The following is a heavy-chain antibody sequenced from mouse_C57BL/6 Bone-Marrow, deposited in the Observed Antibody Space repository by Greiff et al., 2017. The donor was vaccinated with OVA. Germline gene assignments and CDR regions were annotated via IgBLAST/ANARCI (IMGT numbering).Heavy chain of an antibody. Sequence: QVQLKQSGAELVRPGTSVKVSCKASGYAFTNYLIEWVKQRPGQGLEWIGVINPGSGGTNYNEKFKGKATLTADKSSSTAYMQLSSLTSEDSAVYFCAREIYYYGSSYLYFYYWGQGTTLTVSS. D-gene: IGHD1-1*01. V-gene: IGHV1-54*01. CDR1: GYAFTNYL. CDR3: AREIYYYGSSYLYFYY. CDR2: INPGSGGT. J-gene: IGHJ2*01.